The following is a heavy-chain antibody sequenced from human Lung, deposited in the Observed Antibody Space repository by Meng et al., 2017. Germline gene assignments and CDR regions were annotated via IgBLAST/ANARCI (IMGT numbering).Heavy chain of an antibody. V-gene: IGHV4-34*01. Sequence: HVEVREWGAGLLKLSETLSFTCGVPGGSSSDYYWSWIRQPPGKGLEWIGEINHSGSTNYNPSLESRATISVDTSQNNLSLKLSSVTAADSAVYYCARGPTTMAHDFDYWGQGTLVTVSS. CDR1: GGSSSDYY. CDR3: ARGPTTMAHDFDY. CDR2: INHSGST. J-gene: IGHJ4*02. D-gene: IGHD4-11*01.